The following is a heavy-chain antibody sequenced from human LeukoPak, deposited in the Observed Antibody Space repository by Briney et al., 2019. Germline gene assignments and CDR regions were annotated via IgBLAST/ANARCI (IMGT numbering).Heavy chain of an antibody. D-gene: IGHD5-12*01. V-gene: IGHV1-58*02. CDR2: IVVGSGNT. CDR1: GFTFTSSA. CDR3: AAGTPNIVAHDAFDI. Sequence: TSVKVSCKSSGFTFTSSAMQWVRQARGQRLEWIGWIVVGSGNTNYAQKFQERVTITRDMSTSTAYMELSSLRSEDTAVYYCAAGTPNIVAHDAFDIWGQGTMVTVSS. J-gene: IGHJ3*02.